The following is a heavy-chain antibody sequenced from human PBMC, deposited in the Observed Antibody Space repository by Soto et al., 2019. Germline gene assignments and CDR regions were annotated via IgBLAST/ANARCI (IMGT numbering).Heavy chain of an antibody. J-gene: IGHJ4*02. D-gene: IGHD6-13*01. CDR2: INPNSGGI. CDR1: GYTFTNYY. CDR3: ARDQARYSSSEKFDY. Sequence: ASVKVSCKASGYTFTNYYLHCVRQATGQGLEWMGVINPNSGGISFAQKFPGRVTMTRDTSTSTVHMELSRLRSEDTAVYNCARDQARYSSSEKFDYGGQGTVVTVSS. V-gene: IGHV1-46*01.